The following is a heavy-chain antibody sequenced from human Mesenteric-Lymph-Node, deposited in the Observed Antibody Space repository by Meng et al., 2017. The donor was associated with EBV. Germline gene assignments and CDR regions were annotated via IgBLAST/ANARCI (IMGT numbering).Heavy chain of an antibody. CDR2: IYYSGST. Sequence: QVQLHGAGPGLVKPSQTLSLTCAVSGGSISSGGYYWSWIRQPPGKGLEWIGYIYYSGSTYYNPSLKSRVTISVDTSKNQFSLKLSSVTAADTAVYYCARGLEVATMSYWGQGTLVTVSS. J-gene: IGHJ4*02. CDR1: GGSISSGGYY. CDR3: ARGLEVATMSY. V-gene: IGHV4-30-4*01. D-gene: IGHD5-12*01.